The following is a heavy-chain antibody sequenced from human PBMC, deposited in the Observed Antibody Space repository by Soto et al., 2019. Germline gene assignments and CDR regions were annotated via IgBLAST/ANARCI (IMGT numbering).Heavy chain of an antibody. D-gene: IGHD1-26*01. CDR2: INHLETT. V-gene: IGHV4-30-2*01. CDR1: GASITFGGYS. CDR3: ARGGGSDSFDY. J-gene: IGHJ4*02. Sequence: QLQLHESGSGLVKPSQTLSLTCTVSGASITFGGYSWSWIRQTPGKGLGWIGYINHLETTFYNPSFESRLTLSIDRAKNQFSLKLHSMSAADRAVYFGARGGGSDSFDYWGQGILVTVSS.